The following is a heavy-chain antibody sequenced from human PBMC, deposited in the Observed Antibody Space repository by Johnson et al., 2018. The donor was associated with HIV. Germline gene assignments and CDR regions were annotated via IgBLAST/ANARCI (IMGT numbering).Heavy chain of an antibody. CDR3: AKVSGYYDSLSAGLAFDI. J-gene: IGHJ3*02. D-gene: IGHD3-22*01. V-gene: IGHV3-30*04. Sequence: QVQLVESGGGVVQPGRSLRLSCAASGFTFSSYAMHWVRRAPGKGLEWVAVISYDGSNKYYADSVKGRFTISRDNAKNSLYLQMNSLRAEDTAVYYCAKVSGYYDSLSAGLAFDIWGQGTMVTVSS. CDR1: GFTFSSYA. CDR2: ISYDGSNK.